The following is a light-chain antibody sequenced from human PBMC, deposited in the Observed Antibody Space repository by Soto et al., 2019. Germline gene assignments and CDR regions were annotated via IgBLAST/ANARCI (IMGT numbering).Light chain of an antibody. Sequence: DIQLTQSPSSLSASVGYRITITFRASQSISTYLNWYQQKPGEAPTLLVYDSSTLQSGVPSRFSGSGFGAEFTLTVSSLQPEDFATYYCQQSYSNPTWTFGQGTKVDIK. CDR2: DSS. J-gene: IGKJ1*01. CDR3: QQSYSNPTWT. V-gene: IGKV1-39*01. CDR1: QSISTY.